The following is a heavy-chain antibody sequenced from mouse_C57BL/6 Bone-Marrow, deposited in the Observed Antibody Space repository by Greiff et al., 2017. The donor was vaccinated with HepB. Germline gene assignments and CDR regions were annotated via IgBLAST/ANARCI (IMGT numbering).Heavy chain of an antibody. D-gene: IGHD2-2*01. CDR3: ARDLLWLRRDY. V-gene: IGHV1-59*01. CDR2: IDPSDSYT. J-gene: IGHJ2*01. Sequence: QVQLQQPGAELVRPGTSVKLSCKASGYTFTSYWMHWVKQRPGQGLEWIGVIDPSDSYTKYNQKFKGKATLTVDTSSSTAYMQLSSLTSEDSAVYYCARDLLWLRRDYWGQGTTLTVSS. CDR1: GYTFTSYW.